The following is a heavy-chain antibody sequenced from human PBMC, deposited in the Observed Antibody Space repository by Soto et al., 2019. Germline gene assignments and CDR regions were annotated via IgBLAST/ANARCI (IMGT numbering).Heavy chain of an antibody. D-gene: IGHD6-13*01. J-gene: IGHJ6*02. CDR2: ISSSSSTI. Sequence: GGSLRLSCAASGFTFSSYSMNWVRQAPGKGLEWVSYISSSSSTIYYADSVKGRFTISRDNAENSLYLQMNSLRDEDTAVYYCARVNRSSWFYYYGMDVWGQGTTVTAP. V-gene: IGHV3-48*02. CDR3: ARVNRSSWFYYYGMDV. CDR1: GFTFSSYS.